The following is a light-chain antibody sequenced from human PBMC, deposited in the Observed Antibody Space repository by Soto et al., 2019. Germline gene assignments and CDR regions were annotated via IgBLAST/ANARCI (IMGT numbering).Light chain of an antibody. V-gene: IGLV2-8*01. CDR1: SSDVGGYNY. Sequence: QSALTQPPSASGSPGQSVTISCTGTSSDVGGYNYVSWYQQHPGKAPKVMIYEVSKRPSGVPHRFSGSKSGNTASLTVSGLQAEDEADYYCSAYGGSNNYVFGTGTQLALL. CDR3: SAYGGSNNYV. J-gene: IGLJ7*01. CDR2: EVS.